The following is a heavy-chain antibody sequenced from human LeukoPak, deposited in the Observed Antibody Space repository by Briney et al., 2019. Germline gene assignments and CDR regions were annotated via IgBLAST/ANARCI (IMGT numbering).Heavy chain of an antibody. CDR2: ISDYSGNP. CDR1: GYTFNNYF. D-gene: IGHD3-10*01. J-gene: IGHJ4*02. V-gene: IGHV1-18*01. CDR3: ARDSLLAAPYTDH. Sequence: ASVKVSCKASGYTFNNYFISWVRQAPGQGLEWMGWISDYSGNPNYAQKFQGRVTMTADTFTSTAYMELRSLRSDDTAVYFCARDSLLAAPYTDHWGQGTLVTVSS.